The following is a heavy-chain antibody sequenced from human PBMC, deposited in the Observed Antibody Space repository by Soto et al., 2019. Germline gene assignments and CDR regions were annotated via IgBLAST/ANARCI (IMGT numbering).Heavy chain of an antibody. D-gene: IGHD5-18*01. CDR3: HGYGY. CDR2: INPDGSEK. J-gene: IGHJ4*02. CDR1: VFCFSNVW. Sequence: PGGSLRLSRQASVFCFSNVWMTWVRQALGKGLECLACINPDGSEKYYVDSVKGRFIISRDISKNILYLQMNILRAEDTAVYYCHGYGYWGQGT. V-gene: IGHV3-7*03.